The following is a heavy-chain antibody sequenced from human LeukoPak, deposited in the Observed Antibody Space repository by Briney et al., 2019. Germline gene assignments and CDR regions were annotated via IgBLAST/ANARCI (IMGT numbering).Heavy chain of an antibody. J-gene: IGHJ5*02. D-gene: IGHD2-15*01. CDR2: IYTSGST. CDR1: GGSISSYY. Sequence: SETLSLTCTVSGGSISSYYWSWIRQPPGKGLEWIGYIYTSGSTNYNPSLKGRVTISVDTSKNQFSLKLSSVTAADTAVYYCARHVKGRTNWFDPWGQGTLVTVSS. CDR3: ARHVKGRTNWFDP. V-gene: IGHV4-4*09.